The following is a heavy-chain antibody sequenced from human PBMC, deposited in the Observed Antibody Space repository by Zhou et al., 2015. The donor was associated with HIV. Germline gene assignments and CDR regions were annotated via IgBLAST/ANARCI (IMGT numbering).Heavy chain of an antibody. CDR3: ASYPYYYDSSGYYYAYYYYGMDV. V-gene: IGHV1-69*01. D-gene: IGHD3-22*01. J-gene: IGHJ6*02. CDR1: GGTFSSYA. CDR2: IIPIFGTA. Sequence: QVQLVQSGAEVKKPGSSVKVSCKASGGTFSSYAISWVRQAPGQGLEWMGGIIPIFGTANYAQKFQGRVTITADESTSTAYMELSSLRSEDTAVYYCASYPYYYDSSGYYYAYYYYGMDVWGQGP.